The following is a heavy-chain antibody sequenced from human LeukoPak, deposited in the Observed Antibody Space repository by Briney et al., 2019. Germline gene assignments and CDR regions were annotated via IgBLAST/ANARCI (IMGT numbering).Heavy chain of an antibody. J-gene: IGHJ5*02. CDR2: IYYSGST. V-gene: IGHV4-59*12. D-gene: IGHD2-2*01. Sequence: PSETLSLTCTVSGGSISSYYWSWIRQPPGKGLEWIGYIYYSGSTNYNPSLKSRVTISVDTSKNQFSLKLSSVTAADTAVYYCAREFRRKPAAISSKYNWFDPWGQGTLVTVSS. CDR3: AREFRRKPAAISSKYNWFDP. CDR1: GGSISSYY.